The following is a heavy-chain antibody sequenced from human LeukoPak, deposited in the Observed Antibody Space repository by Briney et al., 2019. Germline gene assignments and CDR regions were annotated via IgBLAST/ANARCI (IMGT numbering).Heavy chain of an antibody. V-gene: IGHV3-48*04. J-gene: IGHJ4*02. CDR1: GFTFSSYS. CDR3: ARDLVITMIVVVNDY. D-gene: IGHD3-22*01. CDR2: ISSSSSTI. Sequence: GGSLRLSCAASGFTFSSYSMNWVRQAPGKGLEWVSYISSSSSTIYYADSVKGRFTISRDNAKNSLYLQMNSLRAEDTAVYYCARDLVITMIVVVNDYWGQGTPVTVSS.